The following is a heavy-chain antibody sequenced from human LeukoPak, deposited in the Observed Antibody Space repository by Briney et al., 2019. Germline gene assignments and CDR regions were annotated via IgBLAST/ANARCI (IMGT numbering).Heavy chain of an antibody. Sequence: ASVKVSCKASGYTFTSNYIHWVRQAPGQGLEWMGMIYPRDGSTSYAQKFQGRVTITRDTSASTAYMELSSLRSEDTAVYYCATSSSGDSADWFDPWGQGTLVTVSS. CDR3: ATSSSGDSADWFDP. CDR1: GYTFTSNY. D-gene: IGHD4-17*01. J-gene: IGHJ5*02. CDR2: IYPRDGST. V-gene: IGHV1-46*01.